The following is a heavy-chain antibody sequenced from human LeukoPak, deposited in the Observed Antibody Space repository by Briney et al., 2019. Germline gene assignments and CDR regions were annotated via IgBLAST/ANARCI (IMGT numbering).Heavy chain of an antibody. CDR1: GGSISSYY. Sequence: PSETLSLTCTVSGGSISSYYWSWIRQPPGEGLEWIGYIYYSGSTNYNPSLKSRVTISVDTSKNQFSLKLSSVTAADTAVYYCAREGGGYYSSNKPYYFDYWGQGTLVTVSS. J-gene: IGHJ4*02. CDR3: AREGGGYYSSNKPYYFDY. V-gene: IGHV4-59*01. CDR2: IYYSGST. D-gene: IGHD3-3*01.